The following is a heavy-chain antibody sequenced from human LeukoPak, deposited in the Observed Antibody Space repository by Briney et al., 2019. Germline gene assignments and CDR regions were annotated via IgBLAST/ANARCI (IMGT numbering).Heavy chain of an antibody. CDR3: ARDAPGKYFVWFDP. V-gene: IGHV7-4-1*02. Sequence: GASVTVSCKASGYTFTSYAMNWVRQAPGQGLEWMGWINTNTGNPTYAQGFTGRFVFSLDTSVSTAYLQISSLKAEDTAVYYCARDAPGKYFVWFDPWGQGTLVTVSS. D-gene: IGHD1-14*01. CDR1: GYTFTSYA. CDR2: INTNTGNP. J-gene: IGHJ5*02.